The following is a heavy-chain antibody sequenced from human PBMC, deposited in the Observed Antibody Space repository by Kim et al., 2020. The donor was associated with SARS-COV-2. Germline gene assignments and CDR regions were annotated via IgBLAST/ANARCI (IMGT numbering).Heavy chain of an antibody. CDR1: GFIFGSYW. Sequence: GGSLRLSRAASGAASGFIFGSYWMTWVRQVPGKGLDWLANIKQDGSQKYYVDSVKGRFTISRDDAKNSLYLQMNSLRAEDTAVYYCVTHSPSLQRFDYWGQGTLVTVSS. J-gene: IGHJ4*02. V-gene: IGHV3-7*03. CDR3: VTHSPSLQRFDY. CDR2: IKQDGSQK.